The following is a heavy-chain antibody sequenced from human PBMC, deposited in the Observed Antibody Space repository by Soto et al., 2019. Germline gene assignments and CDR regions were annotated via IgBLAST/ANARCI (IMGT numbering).Heavy chain of an antibody. J-gene: IGHJ4*02. CDR1: GYSITNGFY. Sequence: SATLSLPYTVSGYSITNGFYWDWVRQSPGKGLEWIGSISYSAKTFYNPSLASRFSIAVDTSKNHFSLRLTSVTAADTALYYCTRGAGAPWVRFDSWGLGTLVTVSS. V-gene: IGHV4-38-2*02. D-gene: IGHD3-22*01. CDR3: TRGAGAPWVRFDS. CDR2: ISYSAKT.